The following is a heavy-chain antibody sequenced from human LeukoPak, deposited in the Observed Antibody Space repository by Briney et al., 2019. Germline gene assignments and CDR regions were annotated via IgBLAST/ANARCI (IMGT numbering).Heavy chain of an antibody. CDR1: GGSISSYY. CDR3: ARGDGDYEHSLDY. V-gene: IGHV4-59*13. CDR2: IYYSGST. D-gene: IGHD4-17*01. J-gene: IGHJ4*02. Sequence: PSETLSLTCTVSGGSISSYYWSWIRQPPGKGLEWIGYIYYSGSTNYNPSLKSRVTISVDTSKNQFSLKLSSVTAADTAVYYCARGDGDYEHSLDYWGQGTLVTVSS.